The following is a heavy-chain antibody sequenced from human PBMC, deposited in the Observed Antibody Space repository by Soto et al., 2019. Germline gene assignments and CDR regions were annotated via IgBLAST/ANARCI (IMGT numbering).Heavy chain of an antibody. CDR2: ISYSAKT. Sequence: PSETRSLTCGVSGYSITSGFYWGLVRQSPGKGLEWIGSISYSAKTFYNPSLASRLSIAVDTSMNQFSLRLTYVTAADTALYYCTRGAGATWVRFDSCGQGTLVTVSS. CDR1: GYSITSGFY. V-gene: IGHV4-38-2*01. J-gene: IGHJ4*02. D-gene: IGHD3-22*01. CDR3: TRGAGATWVRFDS.